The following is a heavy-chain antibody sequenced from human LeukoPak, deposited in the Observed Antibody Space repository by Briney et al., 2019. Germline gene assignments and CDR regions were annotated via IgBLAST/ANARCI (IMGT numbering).Heavy chain of an antibody. Sequence: PGGSLRLSCVSSGFTFSSYWMYWVRQAPGKGLVWVSRINTDGRTTTYADSVKGRFTISRDNAKNTLYLQMNSLRAEDTAVYYCVRSAFLTTEFYFDYWGQGTLVTVSS. J-gene: IGHJ4*02. D-gene: IGHD4-11*01. CDR3: VRSAFLTTEFYFDY. CDR1: GFTFSSYW. V-gene: IGHV3-74*01. CDR2: INTDGRTT.